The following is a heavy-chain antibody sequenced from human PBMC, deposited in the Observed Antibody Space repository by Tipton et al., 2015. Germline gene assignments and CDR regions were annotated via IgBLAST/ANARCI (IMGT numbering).Heavy chain of an antibody. CDR1: GGSIRSSSYY. J-gene: IGHJ4*02. CDR2: SYYSGST. CDR3: ARVPFDYFDY. Sequence: TLSLTCTVSGGSIRSSSYYWGWSRQHPGKGLEWLGYSYYSGSTYYNPSLKSRLTISVDMSKNQFSLKLSSVTAADTAVYYCARVPFDYFDYWGQGILVTVSS. V-gene: IGHV4-31*03.